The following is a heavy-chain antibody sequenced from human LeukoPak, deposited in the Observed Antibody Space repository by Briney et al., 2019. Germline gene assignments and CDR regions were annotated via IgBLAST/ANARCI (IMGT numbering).Heavy chain of an antibody. CDR1: GYTFIGYY. D-gene: IGHD4-23*01. J-gene: IGHJ4*02. Sequence: ASVTVSCKASGYTFIGYYIHWVRQAPGQGLEWMGWINPNSGGTNYAQKFQGRVTMTRDTSINTAYMQLSSLRSDDTAVYYCAGRDSVLGTSTNQFDYWGQGTLVTVSS. CDR2: INPNSGGT. CDR3: AGRDSVLGTSTNQFDY. V-gene: IGHV1-2*02.